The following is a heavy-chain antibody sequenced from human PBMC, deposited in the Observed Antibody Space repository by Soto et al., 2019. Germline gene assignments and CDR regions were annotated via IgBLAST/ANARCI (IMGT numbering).Heavy chain of an antibody. Sequence: PSETLSLTCTVSGGSISSTIYYWGWIRQPPGTGLEWIGTIYYSGSTYYSESLKSRVTISVDPSKNQISLKVTSVTAADRAWYYCARSVSRAHLRDCFDPGGQGILVTVSS. V-gene: IGHV4-39*01. CDR2: IYYSGST. CDR3: ARSVSRAHLRDCFDP. CDR1: GGSISSTIYY. J-gene: IGHJ5*02.